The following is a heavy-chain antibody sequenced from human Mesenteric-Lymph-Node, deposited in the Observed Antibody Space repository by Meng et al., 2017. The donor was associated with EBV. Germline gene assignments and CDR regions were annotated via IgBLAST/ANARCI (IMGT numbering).Heavy chain of an antibody. D-gene: IGHD5-12*01. V-gene: IGHV4-30-4*01. CDR1: GASLTGGGYD. CDR3: AIGLEVATMAY. CDR2: IYYSGST. Sequence: HVQLLESARGRGNTAATLSLTWAVLGASLTGGGYDWSWLPQPPGKGLEWMGDIYYSGSTYYNPSLKSRVTTSGDTSKNEFYLTRSSATPDVTAGYYCAIGLEVATMAYWGQGTLVTVSS. J-gene: IGHJ4*02.